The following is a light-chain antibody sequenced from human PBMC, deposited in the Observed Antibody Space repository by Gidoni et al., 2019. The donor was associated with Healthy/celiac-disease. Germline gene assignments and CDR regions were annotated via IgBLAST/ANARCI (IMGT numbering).Light chain of an antibody. CDR1: QSISSW. CDR3: QQYNSYLYT. J-gene: IGKJ2*01. V-gene: IGKV1-5*01. CDR2: DAS. Sequence: TITCRTSQSISSWLAWYQQKPGKAPKLLIYDASSLESGVPSRVSGSGAGTEFTLTISRLQPDDFATYYCQQYNSYLYTFGQGTKLEIK.